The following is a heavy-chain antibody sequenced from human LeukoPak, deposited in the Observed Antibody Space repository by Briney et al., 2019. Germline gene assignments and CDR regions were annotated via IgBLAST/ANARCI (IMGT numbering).Heavy chain of an antibody. V-gene: IGHV4-39*07. CDR1: GDSRSRSSYC. CDR2: IYYSGST. Sequence: SETLSLSCTVSGDSRSRSSYCWGWIRQPPGKGLEWIGSIYYSGSTYYNPSLKSRVTISVDTSKNQFSLKLSSVTAADKAVYYCARAGYYNFWSGYYTDAGNYYYMDVWGKGTTVTVSS. D-gene: IGHD3-3*01. J-gene: IGHJ6*03. CDR3: ARAGYYNFWSGYYTDAGNYYYMDV.